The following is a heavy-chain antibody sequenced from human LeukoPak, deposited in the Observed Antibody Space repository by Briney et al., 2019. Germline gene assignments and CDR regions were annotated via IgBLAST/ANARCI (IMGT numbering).Heavy chain of an antibody. CDR1: GGSISIYY. V-gene: IGHV4-59*08. CDR3: ARLVCGGGSCPAEFDY. J-gene: IGHJ4*02. Sequence: SETLSLTCTVSGGSISIYYWSWIRQPPGKGLEWIGYVYNSGSTDYNPSLKSRVTISADTSKNQFSLKLSSVTATDTAVYYCARLVCGGGSCPAEFDYWGQGTLVTVSS. D-gene: IGHD2-15*01. CDR2: VYNSGST.